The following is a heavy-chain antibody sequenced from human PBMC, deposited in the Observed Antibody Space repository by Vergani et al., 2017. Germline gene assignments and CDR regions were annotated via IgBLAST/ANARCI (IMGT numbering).Heavy chain of an antibody. D-gene: IGHD5-24*01. J-gene: IGHJ4*02. CDR2: INHSGST. Sequence: QVQLQQWGAGLLKPSETLSLTCAVYGGSFSGYYWSWIRQPPGKGLGWVGEINHSGSTNYNPSLKSRVTISVDTSKNQFSLKLSSVTAADTAVYYCARGKRWLQLLDCWGQGTLVTVSS. CDR3: ARGKRWLQLLDC. CDR1: GGSFSGYY. V-gene: IGHV4-34*01.